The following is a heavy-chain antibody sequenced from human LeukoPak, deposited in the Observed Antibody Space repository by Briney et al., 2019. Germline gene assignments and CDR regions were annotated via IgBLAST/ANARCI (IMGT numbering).Heavy chain of an antibody. CDR3: ARGRGLALRGFDP. CDR2: IYYSGST. Sequence: SETLSLTCTVSGGSISSYYWSWIRQPPGKGLEWIGYIYYSGSTNYNPSLKSRVTISVDTSKNQFSLKLSSVTAADTAVYYCARGRGLALRGFDPWGQGTLATVSS. J-gene: IGHJ5*02. CDR1: GGSISSYY. V-gene: IGHV4-59*01. D-gene: IGHD3/OR15-3a*01.